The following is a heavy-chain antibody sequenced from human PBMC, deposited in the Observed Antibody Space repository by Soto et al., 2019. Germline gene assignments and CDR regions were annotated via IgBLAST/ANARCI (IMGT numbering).Heavy chain of an antibody. CDR2: ISYDGSNK. CDR1: GFTFSSYG. CDR3: ARDGYSGYAFAFDI. Sequence: GGSLRLSCAASGFTFSSYGMHWVRQAPGKGLEWVAVISYDGSNKYYADSVKGRFTISRDNSKNTLYLQMNSLRAEDTAVYYCARDGYSGYAFAFDIWGQGTMVTVSS. J-gene: IGHJ3*02. D-gene: IGHD5-12*01. V-gene: IGHV3-30*03.